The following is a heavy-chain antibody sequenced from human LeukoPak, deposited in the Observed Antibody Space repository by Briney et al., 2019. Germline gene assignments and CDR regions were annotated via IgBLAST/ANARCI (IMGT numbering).Heavy chain of an antibody. J-gene: IGHJ4*02. CDR1: GFTFNSYA. Sequence: GGSLRLSCAASGFTFNSYAMTWVRQAPGKGREWVSAVSGSGGSTYYPDSVEGRFTISRDNSKDTLYLQINSLRVEDTAVYFCAKLGYYDFWSNYLVFDNWGQGTLVTVSS. CDR2: VSGSGGST. CDR3: AKLGYYDFWSNYLVFDN. D-gene: IGHD3-3*01. V-gene: IGHV3-23*01.